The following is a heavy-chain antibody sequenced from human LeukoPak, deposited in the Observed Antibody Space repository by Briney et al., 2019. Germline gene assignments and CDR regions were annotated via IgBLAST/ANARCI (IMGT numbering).Heavy chain of an antibody. CDR1: GYTFTSYY. CDR2: INPSGGST. J-gene: IGHJ4*02. V-gene: IGHV1-46*01. CDR3: ARDLGYGGNNAPLGY. D-gene: IGHD4-23*01. Sequence: ASVKVSCKASGYTFTSYYMHWVRQAPGQGLECMGIINPSGGSTSYAQKFQGRVTMTRDMSTSTVYMELSSLRSEDTAVYYCARDLGYGGNNAPLGYWGQGTLVTVSS.